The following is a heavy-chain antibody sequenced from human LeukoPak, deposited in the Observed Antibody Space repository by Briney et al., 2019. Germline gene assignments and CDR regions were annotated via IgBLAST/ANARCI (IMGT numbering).Heavy chain of an antibody. V-gene: IGHV4-4*07. CDR2: IHPSGST. CDR3: ARGPPPDFDY. J-gene: IGHJ4*02. Sequence: SETLSLTCTVSGDSISTYYWSWVRQPAGKGLEWIGRIHPSGSTNYNPSLKSRVTLSVDTSKNQYSLKLSSVTAADTAVYYCARGPPPDFDYWGRGTLVTVSS. CDR1: GDSISTYY.